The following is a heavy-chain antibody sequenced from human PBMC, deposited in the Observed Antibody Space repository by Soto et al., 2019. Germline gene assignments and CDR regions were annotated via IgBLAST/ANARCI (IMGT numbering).Heavy chain of an antibody. Sequence: QVQLVESGGGVVQPGRSLRLSCAASGFTFTSHAMHRVRQAPGKGLEWVAVISYDGSDKYYADSVQGRFTISRDNSKNTLYLRMNSLRVEDTAVYYCARDPEVAVGSGYYFDYWGQGALVTVSS. J-gene: IGHJ4*02. V-gene: IGHV3-30-3*01. CDR2: ISYDGSDK. D-gene: IGHD3-10*01. CDR3: ARDPEVAVGSGYYFDY. CDR1: GFTFTSHA.